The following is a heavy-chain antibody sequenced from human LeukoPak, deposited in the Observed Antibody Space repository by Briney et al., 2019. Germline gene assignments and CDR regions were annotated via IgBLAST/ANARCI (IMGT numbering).Heavy chain of an antibody. CDR1: GFTFSTFA. Sequence: GGSLRLSCVASGFTFSTFAMYWVRQAPGKGLEWVSAIGANVGSTSYADSVRGRFTISRDNSRNTLYLQMSSLRTDDTATYYCTKSTDYWYYGMDVWGQGTTVTVSS. D-gene: IGHD2-8*02. CDR3: TKSTDYWYYGMDV. CDR2: IGANVGST. V-gene: IGHV3-23*01. J-gene: IGHJ6*02.